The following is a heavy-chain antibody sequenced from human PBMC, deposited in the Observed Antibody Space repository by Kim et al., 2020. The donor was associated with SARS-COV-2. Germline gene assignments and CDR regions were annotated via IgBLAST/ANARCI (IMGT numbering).Heavy chain of an antibody. Sequence: GGSLRLSCAGSGFTFRTYWMNWARQAPGKGLEWVANINQDGSEKYYVDSVKGRFIISRDNAKNSLYLQMNSLRAEDTALYYCARGQRLGGVWGRGTLVTVSS. CDR3: ARGQRLGGV. CDR2: INQDGSEK. D-gene: IGHD7-27*01. J-gene: IGHJ4*02. V-gene: IGHV3-7*01. CDR1: GFTFRTYW.